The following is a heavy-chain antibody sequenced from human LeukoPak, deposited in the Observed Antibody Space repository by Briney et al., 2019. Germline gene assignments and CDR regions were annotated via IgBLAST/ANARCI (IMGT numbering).Heavy chain of an antibody. V-gene: IGHV3-21*01. CDR1: GFTFSSYS. CDR2: ISNSGDTI. Sequence: GGSLRLSCAASGFTFSSYSMNWVRQAPGKGLEWASIISNSGDTIFYADSVKGRFTISRDNAENSLHLQMSGLRAEDTAMYYCARRLYTSQAPYAFDIWGQGTMVTVS. CDR3: ARRLYTSQAPYAFDI. J-gene: IGHJ3*02.